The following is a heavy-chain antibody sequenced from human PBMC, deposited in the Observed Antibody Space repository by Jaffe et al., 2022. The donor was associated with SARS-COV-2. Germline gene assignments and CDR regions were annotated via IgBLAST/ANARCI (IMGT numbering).Heavy chain of an antibody. D-gene: IGHD6-19*01. Sequence: QVQLQESGPGLVKPSETLSLTCTVSGGSISSYYWSWIRQPPGKGLEWIGYIYYSGSTNYNPSLKSRVTISVDTSKNQFSLKLSSVTAADTAVYYCARHRGIESSGWYAAFDIWGQGTMVTVSS. CDR3: ARHRGIESSGWYAAFDI. CDR1: GGSISSYY. CDR2: IYYSGST. V-gene: IGHV4-59*08. J-gene: IGHJ3*02.